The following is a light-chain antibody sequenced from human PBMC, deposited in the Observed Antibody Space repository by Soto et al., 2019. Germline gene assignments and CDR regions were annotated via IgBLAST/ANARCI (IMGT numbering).Light chain of an antibody. CDR2: AVS. V-gene: IGKV1-17*01. CDR1: QGIRRD. CDR3: LQHNSYPLT. Sequence: DIQMTQSPSSLSAPVGGRVTITCRASQGIRRDLGWYQQKPGKAPTRLIYAVSSLHSGVPSRFSGRGSGTEITLTISSLQPEDSATYHCLQHNSYPLTFGGGTKVEIK. J-gene: IGKJ4*01.